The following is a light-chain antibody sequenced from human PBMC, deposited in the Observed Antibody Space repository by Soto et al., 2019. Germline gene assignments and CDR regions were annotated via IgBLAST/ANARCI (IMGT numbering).Light chain of an antibody. V-gene: IGLV1-51*01. J-gene: IGLJ3*02. Sequence: QSVLTQSPSVSAAPGQKVTISCSGSHSNIGTRYVSWYQQFPGTAPKLLIYDSDKRPSGIPDRFSGSKSGTSATLGITGVQTGDEADYYCFSYRDVSPLGVFGGGTQLTVL. CDR2: DSD. CDR3: FSYRDVSPLGV. CDR1: HSNIGTRY.